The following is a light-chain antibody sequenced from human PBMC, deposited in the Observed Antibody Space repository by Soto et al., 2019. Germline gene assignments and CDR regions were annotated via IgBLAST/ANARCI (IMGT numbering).Light chain of an antibody. Sequence: QSVLTQPPSGSAAPGQKVTISCSGSSSNIANNYVSWYQQFPGTAPKLLICDTTQRPSGIPDRCSGSKSGTSATLAIAVLHAGDEADYYCGTWDNSLSAEVFGGGTKVTVL. V-gene: IGLV1-51*01. J-gene: IGLJ2*01. CDR3: GTWDNSLSAEV. CDR1: SSNIANNY. CDR2: DTT.